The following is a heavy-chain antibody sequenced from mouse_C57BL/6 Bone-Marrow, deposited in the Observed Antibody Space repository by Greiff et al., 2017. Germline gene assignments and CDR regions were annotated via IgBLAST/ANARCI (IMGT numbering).Heavy chain of an antibody. CDR3: ANRRDYDGYSDGMDY. CDR2: ISTLAYSI. J-gene: IGHJ4*01. CDR1: GFTFSDYG. Sequence: EVKVEASGGGLVQPGGSLKLSCAASGFTFSDYGMAWVRQAPRKGPEWVAFISTLAYSIYYADTVTGRVTISRENAKNTLYLEMSSQRSEDTAMYCCANRRDYDGYSDGMDYWGQGTSVTVSS. V-gene: IGHV5-15*04. D-gene: IGHD2-3*01.